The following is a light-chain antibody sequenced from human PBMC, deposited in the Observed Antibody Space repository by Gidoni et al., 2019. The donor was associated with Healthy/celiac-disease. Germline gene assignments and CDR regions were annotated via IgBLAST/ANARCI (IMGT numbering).Light chain of an antibody. CDR3: QQRSNWPIT. CDR2: DAS. J-gene: IGKJ5*01. Sequence: TQFPATLSLSPGERATLSCRASQSVSSYLAWYQPKPGQAPRLRIYDASNRATDIPARFSGSGSVTDYTLTISSREPEDFAVYYCQQRSNWPITFGQGTRLEIK. V-gene: IGKV3-11*01. CDR1: QSVSSY.